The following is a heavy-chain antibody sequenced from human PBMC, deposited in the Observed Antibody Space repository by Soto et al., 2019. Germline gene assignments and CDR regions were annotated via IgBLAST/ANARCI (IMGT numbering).Heavy chain of an antibody. Sequence: QVQVVQSGAEVKKPGASVRLSCKTSGYSFTSCAIHWVRQAPGQGFEWMGWINTDRGTTKYSQKFQGRATITRDASASTAYTELTSLSSDDTPISSCVTDRAAAWYLDLWGRGTLVTVSS. J-gene: IGHJ2*01. D-gene: IGHD6-25*01. V-gene: IGHV1-3*04. CDR1: GYSFTSCA. CDR2: INTDRGTT. CDR3: VTDRAAAWYLDL.